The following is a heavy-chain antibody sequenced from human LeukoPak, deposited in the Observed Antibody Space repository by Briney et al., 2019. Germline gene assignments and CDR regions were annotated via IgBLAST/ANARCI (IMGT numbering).Heavy chain of an antibody. V-gene: IGHV3-23*01. D-gene: IGHD6-13*01. CDR1: GFTFSSYA. CDR2: ISGGGSGT. CDR3: AKDLGSSWYRFDY. J-gene: IGHJ4*02. Sequence: GGSLRLSYAPSGFTFSSYAMSWVRQAPGKGLEWVAVISGGGSGTYYADSVKGRFTISRDNSKNTLYLQMNSLRAEDTAVYYCAKDLGSSWYRFDYWGQGTLVTVSS.